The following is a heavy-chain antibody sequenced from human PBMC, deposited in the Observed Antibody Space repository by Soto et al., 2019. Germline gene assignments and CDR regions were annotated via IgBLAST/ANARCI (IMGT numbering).Heavy chain of an antibody. CDR3: ARVPPRNLGPYYYYYYMDV. V-gene: IGHV4-31*03. CDR1: GGSISSGGYY. J-gene: IGHJ6*03. D-gene: IGHD1-1*01. Sequence: SETLSLTCTVSGGSISSGGYYWSWIRQHPGKGLEWIGYIYYSGSTYYNPSLKSRVTISVDTSKNQFSLKLSSVTAADTAVYYCARVPPRNLGPYYYYYYMDVWGKGTTVTVSS. CDR2: IYYSGST.